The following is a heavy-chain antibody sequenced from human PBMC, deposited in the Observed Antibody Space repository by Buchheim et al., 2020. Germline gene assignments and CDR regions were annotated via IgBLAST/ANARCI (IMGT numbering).Heavy chain of an antibody. D-gene: IGHD2-21*01. CDR2: FSYDGINK. CDR3: ARDRFSAILGYFDY. V-gene: IGHV3-30*04. Sequence: QVQLVESGGGVVQPGRSLRLSCAASGFTFSSFPLHWVRQAPGKGLEWVAVFSYDGINKYSADSVKGRFTISRDNSTNTLYLQLNSLRAEDTAVYYCARDRFSAILGYFDYWGQGTL. CDR1: GFTFSSFP. J-gene: IGHJ4*02.